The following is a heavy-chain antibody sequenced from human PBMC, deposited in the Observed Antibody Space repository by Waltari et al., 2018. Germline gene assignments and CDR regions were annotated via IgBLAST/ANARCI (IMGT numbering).Heavy chain of an antibody. Sequence: QVQLVESGGGVVQPGRSLRLSCAASGFTFRSYGLHWVRQAPGKGLEWVAVISYDGSNKYYADSVKGRFTISRDNSKNTLYLQMNSLRAEDTAVYYCAKVRIQAFDIWGQGTMVTVSS. CDR1: GFTFRSYG. D-gene: IGHD4-17*01. CDR3: AKVRIQAFDI. CDR2: ISYDGSNK. V-gene: IGHV3-30*18. J-gene: IGHJ3*02.